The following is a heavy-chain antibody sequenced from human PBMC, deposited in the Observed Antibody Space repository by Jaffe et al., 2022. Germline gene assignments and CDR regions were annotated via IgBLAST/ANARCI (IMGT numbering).Heavy chain of an antibody. D-gene: IGHD3-3*01. CDR2: IKQDGSEK. CDR1: GFTFSSYW. Sequence: EVQLVESGGGLVQPGGSLRLSCAASGFTFSSYWMSWVRQAPGKGLEWVANIKQDGSEKYYVDSVKGRFTISRDNAKNSLYLQMNSLRAEDTAVYYCARDGGVEWLLSHYYYYYMDVWGKGTTVTVSS. V-gene: IGHV3-7*05. J-gene: IGHJ6*03. CDR3: ARDGGVEWLLSHYYYYYMDV.